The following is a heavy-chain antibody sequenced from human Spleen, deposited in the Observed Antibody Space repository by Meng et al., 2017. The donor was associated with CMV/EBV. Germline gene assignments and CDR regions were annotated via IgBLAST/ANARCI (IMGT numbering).Heavy chain of an antibody. CDR2: IYYSGST. J-gene: IGHJ6*02. D-gene: IGHD3-3*01. V-gene: IGHV4-59*12. CDR1: LDSISSCD. Sequence: SQTLSLTCAVSLDSISSCDWSWIRQSPGRGLDWIGYIYYSGSTNYNPSPKSRVTISIDTSKNQFSLKLSSVTAADTAVYYCARGSGTILSPMDVWGQGTTVTVS. CDR3: ARGSGTILSPMDV.